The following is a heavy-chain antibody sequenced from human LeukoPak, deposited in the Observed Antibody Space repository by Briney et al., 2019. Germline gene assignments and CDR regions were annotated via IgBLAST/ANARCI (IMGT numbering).Heavy chain of an antibody. CDR2: ISKGGSTI. J-gene: IGHJ4*02. CDR1: GFTFSDYS. V-gene: IGHV3-11*04. D-gene: IGHD3-3*01. Sequence: GGSLRLSCAASGFTFSDYSMNLIRQAPGKGLEWVSHISKGGSTISYADSVRGRFTVSRDNAKNSLYLQMNSLRAEDTAVYYRARVGGGGGRFDSWGQGTLVTVSS. CDR3: ARVGGGGGRFDS.